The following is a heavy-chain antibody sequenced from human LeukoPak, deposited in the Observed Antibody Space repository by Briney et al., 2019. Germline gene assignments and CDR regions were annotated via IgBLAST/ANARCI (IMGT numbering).Heavy chain of an antibody. CDR1: GITFSSYW. Sequence: GGSLRLSCAGSGITFSSYWMHWVRQAPGKGLVWVSRINSDGRSTNYADSVKGRFTIPRDNAKNTLYLQMNSLRAEDTAVYYCARSAYPGNSVIEDWGRGTLVTVSS. CDR3: ARSAYPGNSVIED. D-gene: IGHD4-23*01. J-gene: IGHJ4*02. V-gene: IGHV3-74*01. CDR2: INSDGRST.